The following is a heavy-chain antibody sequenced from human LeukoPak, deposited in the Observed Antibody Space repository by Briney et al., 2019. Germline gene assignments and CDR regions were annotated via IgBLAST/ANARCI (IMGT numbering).Heavy chain of an antibody. CDR2: INPSGGST. CDR3: ARGSLGKRIAAAGMANWFDP. D-gene: IGHD6-13*01. CDR1: GYTFTSYY. V-gene: IGHV1-46*01. J-gene: IGHJ5*02. Sequence: GASVTVSCKASGYTFTSYYMHWVRQAPGQGLEWMGIINPSGGSTSYAQKFQGRVTMTRDTSTSTVYMELSSLRSEDTAVYYCARGSLGKRIAAAGMANWFDPWGQGTLVTVSS.